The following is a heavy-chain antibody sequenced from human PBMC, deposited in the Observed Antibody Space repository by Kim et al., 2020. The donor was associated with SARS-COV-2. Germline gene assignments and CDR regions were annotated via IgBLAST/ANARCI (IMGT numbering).Heavy chain of an antibody. V-gene: IGHV1-24*01. CDR3: ATGVGYYYDSSGPFDY. J-gene: IGHJ4*02. CDR1: GYTLTELS. Sequence: ASVKVSCKVSGYTLTELSMHWVRQAPGKGLEWMGGFDPEDGETIYAQKFQGRVTMTEDTSTDTAYMELSSRRSEDTAVYYCATGVGYYYDSSGPFDYWGQGTLVTVSS. D-gene: IGHD3-22*01. CDR2: FDPEDGET.